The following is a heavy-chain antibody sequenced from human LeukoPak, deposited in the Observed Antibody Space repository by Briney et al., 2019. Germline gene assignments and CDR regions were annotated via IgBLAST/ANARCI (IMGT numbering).Heavy chain of an antibody. Sequence: PGGSLRLSCAASGFTFSSYSMNWVRQAPGKGLEWVSYISSSSSTIYYADSVKGRFTISRDNAKNSLYLQMNSLRAEDTAVYYCARTRRSGYYYLDYWGQGTLVTVSS. V-gene: IGHV3-48*01. CDR3: ARTRRSGYYYLDY. CDR1: GFTFSSYS. J-gene: IGHJ4*02. CDR2: ISSSSSTI. D-gene: IGHD3-22*01.